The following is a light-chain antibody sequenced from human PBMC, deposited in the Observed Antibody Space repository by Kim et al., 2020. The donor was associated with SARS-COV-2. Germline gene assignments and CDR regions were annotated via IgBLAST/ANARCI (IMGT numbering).Light chain of an antibody. CDR3: QQYYSFPPGT. CDR2: AAS. J-gene: IGKJ4*01. V-gene: IGKV1-8*01. Sequence: ASTGDRVTITCRASHDINSYLAWYQQEPGKAPKLLIYAASTLQSGVPSRFSGSGSGTDFTLTISRLQSGDFATYYCQQYYSFPPGTFGGGTKLEI. CDR1: HDINSY.